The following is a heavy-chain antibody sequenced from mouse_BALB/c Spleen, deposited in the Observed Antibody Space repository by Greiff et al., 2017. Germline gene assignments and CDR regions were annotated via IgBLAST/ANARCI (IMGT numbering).Heavy chain of an antibody. CDR3: ARGGYRYDEEHYFDY. J-gene: IGHJ2*01. CDR1: GYTFTDYA. D-gene: IGHD2-14*01. CDR2: ISTYSGNT. Sequence: VHLVESGPELVRPGVSVKISCKGSGYTFTDYAMHWVKQSHAKGLEWIGVISTYSGNTNYNQKFKGKATMTVDKSSSTAYMELARLTSEDSAIYYCARGGYRYDEEHYFDYWGQGTTLTVSS. V-gene: IGHV1-67*01.